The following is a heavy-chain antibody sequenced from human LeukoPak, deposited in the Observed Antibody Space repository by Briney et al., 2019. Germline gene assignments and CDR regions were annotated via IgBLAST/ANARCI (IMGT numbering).Heavy chain of an antibody. CDR2: IYSSGIT. J-gene: IGHJ5*02. CDR1: GGSITSGSFY. Sequence: SETLSLTCTVSGGSITSGSFYWAWIRQSAGKGLEWIGRIYSSGITNYNPSLKSRLTMSIDTSKSQFFLNLSSLTAADTAVYYCARGITGRGRFDPWGQGTLVTVSS. V-gene: IGHV4-61*02. CDR3: ARGITGRGRFDP. D-gene: IGHD3-10*01.